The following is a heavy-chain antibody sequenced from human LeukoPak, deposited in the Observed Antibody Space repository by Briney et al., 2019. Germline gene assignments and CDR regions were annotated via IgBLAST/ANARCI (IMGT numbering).Heavy chain of an antibody. CDR3: ARAGGDWLLYQYFDY. J-gene: IGHJ4*02. Sequence: PGGSLRLSCAASGFTFSSYSMNWVRQAPGKGLEWVSSISSSSSYIHYADSVKGRFTISRDNAKNSLYLQMNSLRAEDTAVYYCARAGGDWLLYQYFDYWGQGTLVTVSS. CDR2: ISSSSSYI. V-gene: IGHV3-21*01. D-gene: IGHD3/OR15-3a*01. CDR1: GFTFSSYS.